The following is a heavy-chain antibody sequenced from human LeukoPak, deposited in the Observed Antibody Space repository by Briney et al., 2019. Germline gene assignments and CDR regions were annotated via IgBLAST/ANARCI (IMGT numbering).Heavy chain of an antibody. V-gene: IGHV3-21*01. CDR2: ISSSSSYI. CDR1: GFTFSSYS. J-gene: IGHJ4*02. Sequence: GGSLRLSCAASGFTFSSYSMNWVRQAPGKGLEWVSSISSSSSYIYYAGSVKGRFTISRDNAKNSLYLQMNSLRAEDTAVYYCARDWGYQLPFGWSIDYWGQGTLVTVSS. D-gene: IGHD2-2*01. CDR3: ARDWGYQLPFGWSIDY.